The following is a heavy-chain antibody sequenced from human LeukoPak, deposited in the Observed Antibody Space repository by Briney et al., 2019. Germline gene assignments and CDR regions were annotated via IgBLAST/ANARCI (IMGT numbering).Heavy chain of an antibody. J-gene: IGHJ4*02. CDR2: INPSGGST. CDR3: ARETPSTCYFEY. D-gene: IGHD2-2*01. V-gene: IGHV1-46*01. CDR1: GYTFTSYG. Sequence: GASVKVSCKASGYTFTSYGISWVRQAPGQGLEWMGIINPSGGSTSYTQKLQGRVTMTRDTSTSTVYMELSSLSSEDTAVYYCARETPSTCYFEYWGQGTLVTVSS.